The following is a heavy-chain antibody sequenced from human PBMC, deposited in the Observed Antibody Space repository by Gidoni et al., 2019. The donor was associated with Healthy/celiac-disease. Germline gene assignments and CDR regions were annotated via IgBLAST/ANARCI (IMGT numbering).Heavy chain of an antibody. D-gene: IGHD3-10*01. CDR2: INPSGGST. V-gene: IGHV1-46*01. J-gene: IGHJ4*02. Sequence: QVQLVQSGAEVKKPGASVKVSCKASGYTFTRYYMHWVRQAPGQGLEWMGIINPSGGSTSYAQKFQGRVTMTRDTSTSTVYMELSSLRSEDTAVYYCARDRSYVWENYYGSGSSHWGQGTLVTVSS. CDR3: ARDRSYVWENYYGSGSSH. CDR1: GYTFTRYY.